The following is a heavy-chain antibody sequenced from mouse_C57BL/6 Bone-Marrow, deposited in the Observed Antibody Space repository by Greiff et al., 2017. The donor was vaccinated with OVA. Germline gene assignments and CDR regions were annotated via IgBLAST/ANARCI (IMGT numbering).Heavy chain of an antibody. V-gene: IGHV1-82*01. CDR3: ARNYYYGSSYWRFDY. J-gene: IGHJ2*01. D-gene: IGHD1-1*01. CDR2: IYPGDGDT. Sequence: VKLMESGPELVKPGASVKISCKASGYAFSSSWMNWVKQRPGKGLEWIGRIYPGDGDTNYNGKFKGKATLTADKSSSTAYMQLSSLTSEDSAVYFCARNYYYGSSYWRFDYWGQGTTLTVSS. CDR1: GYAFSSSW.